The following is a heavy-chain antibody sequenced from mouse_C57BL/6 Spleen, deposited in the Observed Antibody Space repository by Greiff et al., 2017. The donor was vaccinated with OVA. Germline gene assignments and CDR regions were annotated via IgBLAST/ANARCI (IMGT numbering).Heavy chain of an antibody. V-gene: IGHV1-64*01. J-gene: IGHJ4*01. CDR2: IHPNSGST. CDR1: GYTFTSYW. D-gene: IGHD2-4*01. Sequence: QVQLQQPGAELVKPGASVKLSCKASGYTFTSYWMHWVKQRPGQGLEWIGMIHPNSGSTNYNEKFKSKATLTVDKSSSTAYMQLSSLTSEDSAVYYCAKNYDVDAMDYWGQGTSVTVSS. CDR3: AKNYDVDAMDY.